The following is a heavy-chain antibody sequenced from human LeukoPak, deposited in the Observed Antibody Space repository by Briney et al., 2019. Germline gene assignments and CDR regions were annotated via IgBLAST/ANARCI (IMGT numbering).Heavy chain of an antibody. D-gene: IGHD2-8*01. CDR2: INSDGSST. Sequence: GGSLRLSCAASGFTFSSYWMRWVRHPPGKGLVWVSRINSDGSSTNYAASVKGRFIISRDNAKNTLYLQMSSLRAEDTAVYYCARARLMNWFDPWGLGTLVTVSS. V-gene: IGHV3-74*01. CDR3: ARARLMNWFDP. J-gene: IGHJ5*02. CDR1: GFTFSSYW.